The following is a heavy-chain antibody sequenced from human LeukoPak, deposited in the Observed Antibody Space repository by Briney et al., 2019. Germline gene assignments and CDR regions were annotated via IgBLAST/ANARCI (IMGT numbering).Heavy chain of an antibody. CDR1: GYTLTELS. D-gene: IGHD1-26*01. J-gene: IGHJ4*02. CDR3: ATTNVAIVGATNFDY. Sequence: ASVKVSCKVSGYTLTELSMHWVRQAPGKGLGWMGGFDPEDGETIYAQKFQGRVTMTEDTSTDTAYMELSSLRSEDTAVYYCATTNVAIVGATNFDYWGQGTLVTVSS. CDR2: FDPEDGET. V-gene: IGHV1-24*01.